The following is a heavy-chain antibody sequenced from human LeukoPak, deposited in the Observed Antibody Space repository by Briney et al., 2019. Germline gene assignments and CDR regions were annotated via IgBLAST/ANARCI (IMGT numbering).Heavy chain of an antibody. CDR2: IYYSGST. J-gene: IGHJ4*02. D-gene: IGHD2-15*01. V-gene: IGHV4-59*01. CDR1: GGSISTYY. CDR3: ARGGTAGYCSGGSCYSGWWAFDY. Sequence: SETLSLTCTVSGGSISTYYWSWIRQPPGKGLEWIGYIYYSGSTNYNPSLKSRVTISVDTSKNQFSLKLSSVTAADTAVYYCARGGTAGYCSGGSCYSGWWAFDYWDQGTLVTVSS.